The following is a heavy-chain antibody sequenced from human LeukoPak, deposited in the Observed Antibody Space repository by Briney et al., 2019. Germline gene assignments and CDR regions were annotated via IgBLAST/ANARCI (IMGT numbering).Heavy chain of an antibody. CDR1: GFTVSSNY. CDR3: ARSHSSSWSSDAFDI. CDR2: IYSGGST. V-gene: IGHV3-53*04. J-gene: IGHJ3*02. D-gene: IGHD6-13*01. Sequence: GGSLRLSCAASGFTVSSNYMSWVRQAPGKGLEWVSVIYSGGSTYYADSVKGRFTISRHNSKNTLYLQMNSLRAEDTAVYYCARSHSSSWSSDAFDIWGQGTMVTVSS.